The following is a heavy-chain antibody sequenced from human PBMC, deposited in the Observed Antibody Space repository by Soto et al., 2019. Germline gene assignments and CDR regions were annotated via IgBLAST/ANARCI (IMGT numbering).Heavy chain of an antibody. CDR3: ARGGSSGWYYFDY. D-gene: IGHD6-19*01. CDR1: GGTFSSYA. Sequence: QVQLVQSGAEVKTPGSSVKVSCKASGGTFSSYAISWVRQAPGQGLEWMGGIIPIFGTAKYAQKFQGRVTSNADESTSTAYMEPSSLRSEGTAVYYCARGGSSGWYYFDYWGQGTLVTVSS. J-gene: IGHJ4*02. V-gene: IGHV1-69*01. CDR2: IIPIFGTA.